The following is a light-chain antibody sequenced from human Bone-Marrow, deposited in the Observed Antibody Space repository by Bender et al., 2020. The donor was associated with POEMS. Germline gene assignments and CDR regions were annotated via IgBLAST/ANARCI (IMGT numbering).Light chain of an antibody. Sequence: QSVLTPPPSVSGAPGQRVTISCTGSSSNTGSGYDINWYQHLPGTAPKLLIYGYNNRPSGVPDRFSGSKSGNTATLTISRVEAGDEADYYCQVWDTLTYHYVFGTGTQVTVL. CDR3: QVWDTLTYHYV. CDR1: SSNTGSGYD. J-gene: IGLJ1*01. CDR2: GYN. V-gene: IGLV1-40*01.